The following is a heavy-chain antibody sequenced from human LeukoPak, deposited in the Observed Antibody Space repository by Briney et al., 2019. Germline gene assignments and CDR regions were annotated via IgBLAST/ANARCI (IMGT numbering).Heavy chain of an antibody. V-gene: IGHV4-34*01. Sequence: PSETLSLTCTVSGGSVSTDNYYWSWIRQPPGKGLEWIGEINHSGSTNYNPSLKSRVTISVDTSKNQFSLKLSSVTAADTAVYYCARTVWSGYYWGSRSNWFDPWGQGTLVTVSS. CDR2: INHSGST. CDR1: GGSVSTDNYY. CDR3: ARTVWSGYYWGSRSNWFDP. D-gene: IGHD3-3*01. J-gene: IGHJ5*02.